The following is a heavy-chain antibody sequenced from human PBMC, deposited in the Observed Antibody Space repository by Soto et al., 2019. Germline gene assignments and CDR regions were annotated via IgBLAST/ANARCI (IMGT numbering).Heavy chain of an antibody. CDR2: ISGSGGST. Sequence: GGSLRLSCAASGFTFSSYAMSWVRQAPGKGLEWVSAISGSGGSTYYADSVKGRFTISRDNSKNTLYLQMNSLTAEDAAVYYCAKPASVITPFYYHGIDVWGQGTTVTVSS. D-gene: IGHD3-16*01. J-gene: IGHJ6*02. CDR1: GFTFSSYA. V-gene: IGHV3-23*01. CDR3: AKPASVITPFYYHGIDV.